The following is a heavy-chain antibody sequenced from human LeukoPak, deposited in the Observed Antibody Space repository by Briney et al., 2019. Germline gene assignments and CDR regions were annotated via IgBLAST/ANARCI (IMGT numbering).Heavy chain of an antibody. J-gene: IGHJ4*02. CDR1: GGSISSYY. D-gene: IGHD6-13*01. V-gene: IGHV4-30-4*01. Sequence: SETLSLTCTVSGGSISSYYWSWIRQPTGKGLEWIGYIYYSGSTYYNPSLKSRVTISVDTSKNQFSLKLSSVTAADTAVYYCARVDSSWYFDYWGQGTLVTVSS. CDR2: IYYSGST. CDR3: ARVDSSWYFDY.